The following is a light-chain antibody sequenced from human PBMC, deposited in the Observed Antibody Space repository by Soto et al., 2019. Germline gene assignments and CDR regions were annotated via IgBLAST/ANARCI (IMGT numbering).Light chain of an antibody. J-gene: IGKJ1*01. V-gene: IGKV1-39*01. CDR1: QSISVY. CDR2: AAS. CDR3: HQTYDNPWT. Sequence: DIQMTQSPPSLSASVGDRVTSTCRASQSISVYLNWYQVKPGRAPKLLIHAASNLQTGVPSSFSGSGSGTDFTLTISSLQPEDFATYFCHQTYDNPWTFGQGTEVEVK.